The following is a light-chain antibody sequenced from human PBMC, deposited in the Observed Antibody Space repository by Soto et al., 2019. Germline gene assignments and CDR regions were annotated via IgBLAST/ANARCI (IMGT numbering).Light chain of an antibody. V-gene: IGKV3-20*01. J-gene: IGKJ1*01. CDR2: GAS. CDR1: QSISNY. Sequence: EIVLTQSPATLSLSPGERATLSCRASQSISNYVAWYQQKPGQAPRLLIYGASSRATGIPDRFSGSGSGTDFTLTISRLEPEDFAVYYCQQYGSSPKTFGQGTKVDIK. CDR3: QQYGSSPKT.